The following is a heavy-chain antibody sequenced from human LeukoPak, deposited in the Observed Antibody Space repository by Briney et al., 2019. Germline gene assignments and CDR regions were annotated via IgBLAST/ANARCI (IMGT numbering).Heavy chain of an antibody. CDR2: IYYTGST. Sequence: SETLSLTCTVSGGSISSYFWSWIRQPPGKGLGWIGYIYYTGSTNYNPSLKSRVTISVDTSKNQFSLKLSSVTAADTAVYYCARLTKYNNSWYADYWGQGTLVTVSS. V-gene: IGHV4-59*08. CDR3: ARLTKYNNSWYADY. D-gene: IGHD6-13*01. J-gene: IGHJ4*02. CDR1: GGSISSYF.